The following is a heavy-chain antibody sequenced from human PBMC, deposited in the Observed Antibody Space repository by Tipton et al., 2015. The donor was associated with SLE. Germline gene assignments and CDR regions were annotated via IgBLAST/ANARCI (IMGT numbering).Heavy chain of an antibody. J-gene: IGHJ5*01. CDR2: IYTSGST. CDR1: GGSISSGGYY. CDR3: ARGYCSSTSCWFDP. Sequence: TLSLSCTVSGGSISSGGYYWNWIRQPAGKGLEWIGRIYTSGSTKYNPSLKSRVMLSVDTSKNQFSLKLSSVTAADTAVYYCARGYCSSTSCWFDPWGQGTLVTVSS. V-gene: IGHV4-61*02. D-gene: IGHD2-2*01.